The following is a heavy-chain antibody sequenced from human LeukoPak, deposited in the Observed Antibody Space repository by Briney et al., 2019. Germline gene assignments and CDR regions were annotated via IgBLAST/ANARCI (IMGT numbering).Heavy chain of an antibody. D-gene: IGHD2-21*02. CDR1: GGSISSYY. V-gene: IGHV4-4*07. CDR3: AGVGVTDEKDYFDY. CDR2: IYTSGST. Sequence: PSETLSLTCTVSGGSISSYYWSWIRQPAGKGLEWIGRIYTSGSTNYNPSLKSRVTMSVDTSKNQFSLKLSSVTAADTALYYCAGVGVTDEKDYFDYWGQGTLVTVSS. J-gene: IGHJ4*02.